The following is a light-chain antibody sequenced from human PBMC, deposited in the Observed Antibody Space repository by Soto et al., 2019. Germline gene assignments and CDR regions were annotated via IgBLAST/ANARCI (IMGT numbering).Light chain of an antibody. CDR2: GAS. CDR3: LQHNNWPRT. V-gene: IGKV3-15*01. CDR1: QSISSN. J-gene: IGKJ1*01. Sequence: EIVMTQSPVTLSVSPGERATLSCRASQSISSNLAWYQHKPGQAPRLLIFGASTRATDVPARFSGSGSGTDFTLTISSLQSEDFAVYYCLQHNNWPRTFGQGTKVEVK.